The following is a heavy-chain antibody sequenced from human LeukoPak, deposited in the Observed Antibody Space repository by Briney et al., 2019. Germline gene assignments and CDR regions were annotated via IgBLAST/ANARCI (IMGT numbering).Heavy chain of an antibody. CDR1: GYTFTSYD. D-gene: IGHD6-6*01. Sequence: SVKVSCKASGYTFTSYDISWVRQAPGQGLEWMGGIIPIFGTANYAQKFQGRVTITADESTSTAYMELSSLRSEDTAVYYCATVLAARHYYYYYMDVWGKGTTVTVSS. V-gene: IGHV1-69*13. CDR3: ATVLAARHYYYYYMDV. CDR2: IIPIFGTA. J-gene: IGHJ6*03.